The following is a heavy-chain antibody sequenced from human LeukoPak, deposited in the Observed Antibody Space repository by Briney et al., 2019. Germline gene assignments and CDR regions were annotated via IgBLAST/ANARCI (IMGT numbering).Heavy chain of an antibody. V-gene: IGHV3-74*01. CDR1: GFTFSSYW. CDR3: ANGRDGDYFDY. J-gene: IGHJ4*02. Sequence: GGSLRLSCAASGFTFSSYWMHWVRQAPGKGLVWVSRINSDGSSTYYADSVKGRFTISRDNSKNTLYLQMNSLRAEDTAVYYCANGRDGDYFDYWGQGALVTVSS. D-gene: IGHD4-17*01. CDR2: INSDGSST.